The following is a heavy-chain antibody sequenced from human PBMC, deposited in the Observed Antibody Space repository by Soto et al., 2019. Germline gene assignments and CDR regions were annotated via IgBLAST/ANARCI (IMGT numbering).Heavy chain of an antibody. V-gene: IGHV4-34*01. J-gene: IGHJ5*02. Sequence: QVQLQQWGAGLLKPSETLSLTCAVYGGSFSGYYWSWIRQPPGKGLEWIGEINHSGSTNYNPSLKSRVTISVDTSKNQFSLKLSSVTAADTAVYYCARGVGSGERSTRALTPGKGNWFDPWGQGTLVTVSS. CDR3: ARGVGSGERSTRALTPGKGNWFDP. CDR2: INHSGST. CDR1: GGSFSGYY. D-gene: IGHD1-26*01.